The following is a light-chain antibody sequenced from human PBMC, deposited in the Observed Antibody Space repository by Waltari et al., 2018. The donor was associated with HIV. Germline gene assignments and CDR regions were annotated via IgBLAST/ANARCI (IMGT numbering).Light chain of an antibody. V-gene: IGLV2-23*02. J-gene: IGLJ1*01. CDR3: CSYAGSPYV. CDR1: SSDIGTYKF. CDR2: EVN. Sequence: QSALPQTVSVSGSPGRSITISCTGTSSDIGTYKFVSWYQQHPGKGPKLIIYEVNKRPSGVSSRFSGSKSGNTASLTISGLQAEDEADYYCCSYAGSPYVFGTGTKVTVL.